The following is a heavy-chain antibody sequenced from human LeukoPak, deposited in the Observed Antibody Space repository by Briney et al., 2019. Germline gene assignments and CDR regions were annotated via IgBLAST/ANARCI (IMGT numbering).Heavy chain of an antibody. J-gene: IGHJ5*02. V-gene: IGHV1-8*01. D-gene: IGHD2-2*01. CDR3: ARGAYCSSTSCHTLWWFDP. CDR2: MNPNSGNT. CDR1: GYTFTSYD. Sequence: ASEKVSCKASGYTFTSYDINWVRQATGQGLECMGWMNPNSGNTGYAQKFQGRVTMIRYTSISTAYMELSSLRSEDTAVYYCARGAYCSSTSCHTLWWFDPWGQGTLVTVYS.